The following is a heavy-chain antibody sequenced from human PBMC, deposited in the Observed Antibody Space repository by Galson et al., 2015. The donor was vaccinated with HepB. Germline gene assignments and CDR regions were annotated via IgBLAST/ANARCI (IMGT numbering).Heavy chain of an antibody. V-gene: IGHV1-69*13. D-gene: IGHD3-22*01. Sequence: SVKVSCKASGGTFSSYAISWVRQAPGQGLEWMGGIIPIFGTANNAQKFQGRVTITADESTSTAYMELSSLRSEDTAVYYCARDPKGGLFRARGGYFDYWGQGTLVTVSS. CDR3: ARDPKGGLFRARGGYFDY. J-gene: IGHJ4*02. CDR1: GGTFSSYA. CDR2: IIPIFGTA.